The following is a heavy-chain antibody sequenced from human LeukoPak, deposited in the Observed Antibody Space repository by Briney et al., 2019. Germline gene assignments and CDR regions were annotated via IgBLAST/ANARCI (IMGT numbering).Heavy chain of an antibody. V-gene: IGHV3-23*01. CDR2: IAVVGGNT. CDR1: GFTLSKYG. D-gene: IGHD2-15*01. J-gene: IGHJ4*02. CDR3: ARDCCSGGAPLAI. Sequence: GGSLRLSCAASGFTLSKYGMAWVRQAPEKGLEWVSTIAVVGGNTHYADSVEGRFTISRQDSNNALHLQLNSLRAEDTAIYYCARDCCSGGAPLAIWGQGTLVTVSS.